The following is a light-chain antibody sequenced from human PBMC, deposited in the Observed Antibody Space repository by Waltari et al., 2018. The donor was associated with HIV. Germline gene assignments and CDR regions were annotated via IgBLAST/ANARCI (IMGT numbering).Light chain of an antibody. CDR2: VAA. CDR3: MQALQTPYT. V-gene: IGKV2-28*01. Sequence: DIVMTQSPLSLPVTPGEPASISCRSSQSLRHSSGYHYLDWFLQKPGQSPQVLVYVAANRASGVPDRFSCSGSGIDFTLKISRVEADDVGVYYCMQALQTPYTFGRGTKLEIK. CDR1: QSLRHSSGYHY. J-gene: IGKJ2*01.